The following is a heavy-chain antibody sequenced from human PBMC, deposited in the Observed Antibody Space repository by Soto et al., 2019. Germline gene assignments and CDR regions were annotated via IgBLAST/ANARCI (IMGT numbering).Heavy chain of an antibody. V-gene: IGHV1-18*01. Sequence: QVHLVQSGAEVKKPGASVKVSCKGSGYAFTTYGITWVRQAPGQGLEWMGWISAHNDNTNYAQKLQGRVTVTRDTFTSTAYMELRSLRSDDTAVYYCARGRYGDYWGQGALVTVSS. CDR2: ISAHNDNT. CDR1: GYAFTTYG. CDR3: ARGRYGDY. D-gene: IGHD1-1*01. J-gene: IGHJ4*02.